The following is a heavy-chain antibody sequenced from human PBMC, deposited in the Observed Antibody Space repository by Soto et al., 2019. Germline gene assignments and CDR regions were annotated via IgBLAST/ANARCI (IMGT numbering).Heavy chain of an antibody. CDR3: AREVNSSPARGPNWFDP. CDR2: TYHSGTT. D-gene: IGHD6-13*01. CDR1: GDSINNSHW. Sequence: QVQLQESGPGLVQPSGTLSLTCAVSGDSINNSHWWSWVRQTPGKGLEWIGETYHSGTTNYNPSLKTRVTISIDKSKNHFSLKMNSVNAADKAVYYCAREVNSSPARGPNWFDPWGQGTLVTVSS. V-gene: IGHV4-4*02. J-gene: IGHJ5*02.